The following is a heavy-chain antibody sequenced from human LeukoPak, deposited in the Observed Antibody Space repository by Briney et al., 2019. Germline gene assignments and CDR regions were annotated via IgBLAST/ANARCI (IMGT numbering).Heavy chain of an antibody. CDR3: ARQLGIKAVPLDY. J-gene: IGHJ4*02. CDR1: GYTFTGYY. D-gene: IGHD7-27*01. Sequence: ASVKVSCKASGYTFTGYYMHWVRQAPGQGLEWMGWINPNSGGTKYAQRFQDRVSMTRDTSITTAHMELSRLRSDDTAVYYCARQLGIKAVPLDYWGQGTLVTVSS. CDR2: INPNSGGT. V-gene: IGHV1-2*02.